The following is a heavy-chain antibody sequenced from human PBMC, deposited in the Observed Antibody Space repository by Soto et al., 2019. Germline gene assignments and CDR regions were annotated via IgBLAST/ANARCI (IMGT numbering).Heavy chain of an antibody. J-gene: IGHJ6*02. D-gene: IGHD3-3*01. CDR1: GYSFTSYW. V-gene: IGHV5-10-1*01. Sequence: PGESLKISCKGSGYSFTSYWISWVRQMPGKGLEWMGRIDPSDSYTNYSPSFQGHVTISADKSISTAYLQWSSLKASDTAMYYCASSGFWSGPIDLYGMDVWGQGTTVTVSS. CDR3: ASSGFWSGPIDLYGMDV. CDR2: IDPSDSYT.